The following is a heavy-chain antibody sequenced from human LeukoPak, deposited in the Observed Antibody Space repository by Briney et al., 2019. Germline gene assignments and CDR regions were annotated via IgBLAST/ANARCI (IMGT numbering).Heavy chain of an antibody. D-gene: IGHD7-27*01. CDR1: GFTLSSYA. CDR3: AKVNWDDAFDI. CDR2: ISGSGGST. V-gene: IGHV3-23*01. J-gene: IGHJ3*02. Sequence: GGSLRLSCAASGFTLSSYAMSWVRQAPGKGLEWVSAISGSGGSTYYADSVKGRFTISRDNSKNTLYLQMSSLRAEDTAVYFCAKVNWDDAFDIWGQGAMVTVSS.